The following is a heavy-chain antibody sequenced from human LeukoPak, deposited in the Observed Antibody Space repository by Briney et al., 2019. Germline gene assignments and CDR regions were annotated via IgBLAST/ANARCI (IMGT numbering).Heavy chain of an antibody. V-gene: IGHV3-30*04. CDR3: AKERHSRGYGSYLDY. Sequence: HAGGSLRLSCTASGFTFGDYAMSWVRQAPGKGLEWVAFVSKDGSSQHLGDSVKGRFTVSRDNFQNTIYLQTSTLRTEDTAIYYCAKERHSRGYGSYLDYWGQGTLVTVSS. CDR1: GFTFGDYA. D-gene: IGHD6-25*01. CDR2: VSKDGSSQ. J-gene: IGHJ4*02.